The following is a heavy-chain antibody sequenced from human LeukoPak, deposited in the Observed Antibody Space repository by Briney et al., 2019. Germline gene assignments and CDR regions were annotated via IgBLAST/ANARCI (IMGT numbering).Heavy chain of an antibody. Sequence: GGSLRLSCAASGFTFSSYDMHWVRQATGGGLEWGSAIDTAGDPYYPGSVKGRFTISRENAKNSLYLQMNSLRAGDTAVYYCARGGGVAVAGTPLDYWGQGTLVTVSS. CDR1: GFTFSSYD. CDR3: ARGGGVAVAGTPLDY. D-gene: IGHD6-19*01. V-gene: IGHV3-13*05. CDR2: IDTAGDP. J-gene: IGHJ4*02.